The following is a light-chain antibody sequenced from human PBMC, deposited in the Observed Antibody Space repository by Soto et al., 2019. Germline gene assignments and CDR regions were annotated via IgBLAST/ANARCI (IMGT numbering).Light chain of an antibody. Sequence: QSVLTQPASVSGSPGQSITISCTGTSSDVGAYDYVSWFQQHPGKAPKLIIYEVSYRPSGVSSRFSGSKSGNRASLTISGLQAEDEADYYCSSYGGNNNVLFGGGTKL. CDR2: EVS. J-gene: IGLJ2*01. CDR3: SSYGGNNNVL. V-gene: IGLV2-14*01. CDR1: SSDVGAYDY.